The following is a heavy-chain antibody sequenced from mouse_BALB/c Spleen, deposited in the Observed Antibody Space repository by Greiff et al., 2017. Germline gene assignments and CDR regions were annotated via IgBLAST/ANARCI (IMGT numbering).Heavy chain of an antibody. D-gene: IGHD2-4*01. CDR1: GFTFSSFG. CDR2: ISSGSSTI. V-gene: IGHV5-17*02. J-gene: IGHJ4*01. CDR3: ATTMIKGEDYYAMDY. Sequence: EVMLVESGGGLVQPGGSRKLSCAASGFTFSSFGMHWVRQAPEKGLEWVAYISSGSSTIYYADTVKGRFTISRDNPKNTLFLQMTSLRSEDTAMYYCATTMIKGEDYYAMDYWGQGTSVTVSS.